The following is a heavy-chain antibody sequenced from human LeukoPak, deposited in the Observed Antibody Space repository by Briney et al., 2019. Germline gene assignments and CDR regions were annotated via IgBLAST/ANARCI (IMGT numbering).Heavy chain of an antibody. CDR1: GGTFSSYA. V-gene: IGHV1-69*06. J-gene: IGHJ4*02. CDR3: ASTSYDSSGYYV. Sequence: ASVKVSCKASGGTFSSYAISWVRQAPGQGLEWMGGIIPIFGTANYAQKFQGRVTITADKSTSTAYMELSSLRSEDTAVYYCASTSYDSSGYYVWGQGTLVTVSS. CDR2: IIPIFGTA. D-gene: IGHD3-22*01.